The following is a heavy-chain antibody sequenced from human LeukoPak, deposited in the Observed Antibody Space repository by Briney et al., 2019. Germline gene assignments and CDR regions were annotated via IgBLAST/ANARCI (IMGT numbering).Heavy chain of an antibody. V-gene: IGHV3-21*01. CDR3: ARDGDYYDSSGYYPDVFDI. CDR2: ISSSSSYI. CDR1: GFTFSSYS. J-gene: IGHJ3*02. Sequence: GGSLRLSCAASGFTFSSYSMTWVRQAPGKGLEWVSSISSSSSYIYYADSVKGRFTISRDNAKNSLYLQMNSLRAEDTAVYYCARDGDYYDSSGYYPDVFDIWGQGTMVTVSS. D-gene: IGHD3-22*01.